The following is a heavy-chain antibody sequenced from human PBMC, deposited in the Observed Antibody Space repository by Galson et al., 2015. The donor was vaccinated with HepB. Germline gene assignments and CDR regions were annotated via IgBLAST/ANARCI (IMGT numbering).Heavy chain of an antibody. V-gene: IGHV3-23*01. CDR1: GFTFSSYA. D-gene: IGHD5-24*01. CDR2: ISGSGGST. CDR3: AKYTRDGYTNEGRDY. Sequence: SLRLSCAASGFTFSSYAMSWVRQAPGKGLEWVSAISGSGGSTYYADSVKGRFTISRDNSKNTLYLQMNSLRAEDTAVYYCAKYTRDGYTNEGRDYWGQGTLVTVSS. J-gene: IGHJ4*02.